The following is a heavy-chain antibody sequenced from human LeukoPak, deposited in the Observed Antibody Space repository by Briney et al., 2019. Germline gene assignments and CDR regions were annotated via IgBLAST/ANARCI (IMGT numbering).Heavy chain of an antibody. V-gene: IGHV1-18*01. CDR1: GYTFTNYG. Sequence: ASVKVSFKASGYTFTNYGINWVRQAPGQGLEWMGWISTYNGNTNYAPKLQGRVTMTTDTSTSTAFMELRSLTSDDTAVYFCASDQPGIAVAGRSPAYDYWGQGTLVTVSS. CDR2: ISTYNGNT. CDR3: ASDQPGIAVAGRSPAYDY. D-gene: IGHD6-13*01. J-gene: IGHJ4*02.